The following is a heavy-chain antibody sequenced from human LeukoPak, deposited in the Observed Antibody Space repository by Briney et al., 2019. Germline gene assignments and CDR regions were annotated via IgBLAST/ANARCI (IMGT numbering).Heavy chain of an antibody. CDR3: ARDENGSEAFDI. D-gene: IGHD1-1*01. Sequence: NPSETLSLTCAVYGGSFSGYYWSWIRQPPGKGLEWIGYIYYSGSTNYNPSLKSRVTISVDTSKNQFSLKLSSVTAADTAVYYCARDENGSEAFDIWGQGTMVTVSS. V-gene: IGHV4-59*01. CDR2: IYYSGST. J-gene: IGHJ3*02. CDR1: GGSFSGYY.